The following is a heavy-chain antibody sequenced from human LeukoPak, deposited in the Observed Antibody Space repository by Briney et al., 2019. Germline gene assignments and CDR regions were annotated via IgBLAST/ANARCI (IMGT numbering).Heavy chain of an antibody. CDR2: ISSRSSTI. Sequence: GGSLRLSCAASGFTFSIYSMTWVRQAPGKGLEWVAYISSRSSTIYYTDSVRGRFTISRDKAKYSLFLQMNSLRDDDTAVYYCARDYSGSGSFDYWGQGTLVTVSS. V-gene: IGHV3-48*02. CDR3: ARDYSGSGSFDY. D-gene: IGHD3-10*01. J-gene: IGHJ4*02. CDR1: GFTFSIYS.